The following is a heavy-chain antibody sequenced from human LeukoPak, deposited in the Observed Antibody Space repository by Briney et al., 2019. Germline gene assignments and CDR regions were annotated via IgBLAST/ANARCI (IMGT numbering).Heavy chain of an antibody. V-gene: IGHV3-33*01. CDR2: IWYDGSNK. CDR1: GFTFSSYG. Sequence: GGSLRLSCAASGFTFSSYGMHWVRQAPGKGLEWVAVIWYDGSNKYYADPVKGRFTISRDNSKNTLYLQMNSLRAEDTAVYYCARDASTVTTGLDHWGQGTLVTVSS. CDR3: ARDASTVTTGLDH. J-gene: IGHJ4*02. D-gene: IGHD4-17*01.